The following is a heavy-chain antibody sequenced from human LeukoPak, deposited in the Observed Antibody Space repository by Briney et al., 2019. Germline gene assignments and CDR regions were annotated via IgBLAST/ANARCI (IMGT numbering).Heavy chain of an antibody. J-gene: IGHJ5*02. V-gene: IGHV3-9*01. CDR1: GFTFDGYA. CDR3: AKDGELVGAPFSWFDP. CDR2: ISWNSGSI. Sequence: GRSLRISCAASGFTFDGYAMHWVRQAPGKGLEWVSGISWNSGSIGYADSVKGRFTISRDNAKNSLYLQMNILRAEDTAVYYCAKDGELVGAPFSWFDPWGQGTLVTVSS. D-gene: IGHD1-26*01.